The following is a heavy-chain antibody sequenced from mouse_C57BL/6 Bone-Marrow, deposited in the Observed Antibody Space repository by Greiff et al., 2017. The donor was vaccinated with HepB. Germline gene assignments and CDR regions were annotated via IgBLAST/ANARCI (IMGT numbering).Heavy chain of an antibody. CDR2: ISSGGSYT. CDR3: VTGTVFAY. D-gene: IGHD4-1*01. Sequence: EVKLVESGGDLVKPGGSLKLSCAASGFTFSSYGMSWVRQTPDKRLEWVATISSGGSYTYYPDSVKGRFTISRDNAKNTLYLQMSSLKSEDTAMYYCVTGTVFAYWGQGTLVTVSA. J-gene: IGHJ3*01. CDR1: GFTFSSYG. V-gene: IGHV5-6*01.